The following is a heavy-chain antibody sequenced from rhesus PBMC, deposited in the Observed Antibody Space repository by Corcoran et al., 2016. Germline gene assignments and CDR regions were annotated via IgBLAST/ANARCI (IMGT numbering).Heavy chain of an antibody. D-gene: IGHD6-13*01. CDR2: ISGSGGST. V-gene: IGHV4-173*01. J-gene: IGHJ2*01. CDR1: GGSISSNY. Sequence: QLQLQESGPGLVKPSETLSLTCAVSGGSISSNYWSWIRHPPGKGLEWIGRISGSGGSTDYNPSLKSRVTISTNKAKNQFSLKLSSVTAADTAVYYCARVGYSSWSGYFDLWGPGTPITISS. CDR3: ARVGYSSWSGYFDL.